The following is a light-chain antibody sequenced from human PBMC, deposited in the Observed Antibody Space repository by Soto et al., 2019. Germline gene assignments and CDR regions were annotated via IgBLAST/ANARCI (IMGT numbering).Light chain of an antibody. CDR1: SSNIGSNT. J-gene: IGLJ2*01. CDR3: AAWDDSLSGPVV. CDR2: NNS. Sequence: QSVLTQPPSASGTPGQRVTISCSGSSSNIGSNTVNWYQQLPGTAPRLVIYNNSQRPSGVPDRFSGSTSGTSASLAISGPQSEAEADYYCAAWDDSLSGPVVFGGGTELTVL. V-gene: IGLV1-44*01.